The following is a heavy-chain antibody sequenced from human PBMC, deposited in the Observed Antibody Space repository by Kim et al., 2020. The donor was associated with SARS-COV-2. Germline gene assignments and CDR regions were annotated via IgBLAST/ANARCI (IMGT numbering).Heavy chain of an antibody. D-gene: IGHD5-12*01. J-gene: IGHJ3*01. Sequence: ASVKVSCKASGHNFARYGVTWVRQAPGEGLEWMGWISADNADRNYARRFQGRITMTSDTFTSTADMELRSLRSDDTAIYYCAGTSTHLPLVDKARDDVFDLWSQGTLVTVTS. CDR3: AGTSTHLPLVDKARDDVFDL. V-gene: IGHV1-18*01. CDR2: ISADNADR. CDR1: GHNFARYG.